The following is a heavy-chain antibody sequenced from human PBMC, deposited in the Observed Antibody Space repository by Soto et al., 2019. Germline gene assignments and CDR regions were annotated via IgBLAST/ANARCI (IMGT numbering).Heavy chain of an antibody. Sequence: HHGCCPCLGCAACIVTFCIYGMSVARQDPGQGLEWVSGISGSGDRTYYADSVKARFTISRDNAKNTLYLQMRSLRVEDTALYYCAKDYEAVPAKIYRGHFDIWGQGTPVTGSS. CDR1: IVTFCIYG. J-gene: IGHJ4*02. D-gene: IGHD2-2*01. CDR2: ISGSGDRT. V-gene: IGHV3-23*01. CDR3: AKDYEAVPAKIYRGHFDI.